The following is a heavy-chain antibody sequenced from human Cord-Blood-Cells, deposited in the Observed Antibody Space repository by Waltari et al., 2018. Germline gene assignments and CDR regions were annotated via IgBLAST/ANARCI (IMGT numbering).Heavy chain of an antibody. CDR3: AKDGAAAGTDYYFDY. CDR2: ISYDGSNK. V-gene: IGHV3-30*18. J-gene: IGHJ4*02. Sequence: QVQLVESGGGVVQPGRSLRLSCAASGFTFSSYGMHWVRQAPGKGLEWVAVISYDGSNKYYADSVKGRFTISRDNSKNTLYLQMNSLRAEDTAVYYCAKDGAAAGTDYYFDYWGQGTLVTVSS. D-gene: IGHD6-13*01. CDR1: GFTFSSYG.